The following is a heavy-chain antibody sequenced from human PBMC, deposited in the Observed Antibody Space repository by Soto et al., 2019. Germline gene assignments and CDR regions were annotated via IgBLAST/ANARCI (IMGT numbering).Heavy chain of an antibody. V-gene: IGHV3-23*01. Sequence: GGSLRLSCAASGFTFSNSAMSWVRQAPGKGLEWVATFREDGGTTHYADSVKGRFTISRDASKNMLNLQMNSLRAEDTAIYYCAIDSHWGIISRSNDFWGQVSLVTVSA. CDR3: AIDSHWGIISRSNDF. CDR2: FREDGGTT. CDR1: GFTFSNSA. J-gene: IGHJ4*02. D-gene: IGHD3-16*01.